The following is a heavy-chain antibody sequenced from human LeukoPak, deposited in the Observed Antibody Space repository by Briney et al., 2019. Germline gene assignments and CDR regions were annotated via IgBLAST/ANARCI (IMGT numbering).Heavy chain of an antibody. V-gene: IGHV3-23*01. CDR3: ARGGMGGIIISPGYYDY. CDR2: IGGGGAGT. D-gene: IGHD3-10*01. Sequence: GGSLRLSCAVSRFTLSTYAMTWVRQAPGKGLEWVSTIGGGGAGTYYADSVKGRFTISRDNSKNTLYLQMNSLRAEDTAVYYCARGGMGGIIISPGYYDYWGQGTLVTVSS. J-gene: IGHJ4*02. CDR1: RFTLSTYA.